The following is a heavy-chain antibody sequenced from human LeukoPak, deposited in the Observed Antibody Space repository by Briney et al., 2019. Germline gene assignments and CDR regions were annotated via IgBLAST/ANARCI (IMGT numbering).Heavy chain of an antibody. D-gene: IGHD2-2*01. CDR1: GFTFSSYA. CDR2: ISSNGGST. Sequence: GGSLRLSCAASGFTFSSYAMSWVRQAPGKGLEWVSAISSNGGSTYYADSVKGRFTISRDNSKNTLYLQMNSLRAEDTAVYYCAKDGGDVVVVPAFYGMDVWGQGTTVTVSS. J-gene: IGHJ6*02. V-gene: IGHV3-23*01. CDR3: AKDGGDVVVVPAFYGMDV.